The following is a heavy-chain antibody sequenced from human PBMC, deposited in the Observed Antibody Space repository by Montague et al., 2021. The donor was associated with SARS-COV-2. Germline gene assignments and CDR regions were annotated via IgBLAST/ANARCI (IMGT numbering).Heavy chain of an antibody. J-gene: IGHJ5*02. Sequence: SETLSLTCAVYGGSFSGYYWSWIRQPPGKGLEWIGEINHSGSTNYNPSLKSRVTISVDTSKNQFSLKLSSVTAADTAVYYCASLTLGHCSSTSCYSDWFDPWGQGTQVTVSS. CDR3: ASLTLGHCSSTSCYSDWFDP. CDR2: INHSGST. CDR1: GGSFSGYY. V-gene: IGHV4-34*01. D-gene: IGHD2-2*02.